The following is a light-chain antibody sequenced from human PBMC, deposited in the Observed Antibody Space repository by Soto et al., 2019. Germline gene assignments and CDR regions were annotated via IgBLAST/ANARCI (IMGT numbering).Light chain of an antibody. J-gene: IGKJ5*01. V-gene: IGKV3-11*01. CDR2: DAS. CDR3: QQRSNWPT. CDR1: QSVSSY. Sequence: EIVLTQSPDTRSLSPGERATLSCRASQSVSSYLAWYQQKPGQAPRLLIYDASNRATGIPARFSGSGSGTDFTLTISSLEPEDFAVYYCQQRSNWPTFGQGTRLEIK.